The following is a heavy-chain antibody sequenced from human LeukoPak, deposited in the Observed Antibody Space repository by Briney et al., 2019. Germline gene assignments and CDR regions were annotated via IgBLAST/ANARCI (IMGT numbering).Heavy chain of an antibody. CDR2: ISGSGGST. CDR1: GFTFSSYA. J-gene: IGHJ4*02. D-gene: IGHD3-3*01. CDR3: AKRRTIFGVLMDWDY. Sequence: GGSLRLSCAASGFTFSSYALSWVRQAPGKGLEWVSAISGSGGSTYYADSVKGRFTISRDNSKNTLYLQMNSLRAEDTAVYYCAKRRTIFGVLMDWDYWGQGTLVTVSS. V-gene: IGHV3-23*01.